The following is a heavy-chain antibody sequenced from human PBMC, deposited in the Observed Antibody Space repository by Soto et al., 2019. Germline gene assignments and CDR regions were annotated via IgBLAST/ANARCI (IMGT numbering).Heavy chain of an antibody. V-gene: IGHV3-33*01. D-gene: IGHD3-3*01. J-gene: IGHJ3*02. Sequence: QVQLVESGGGVVQPGRSLRLSCAASGFIFSSYGMHWVRQAPGKGLEWVAVIWYDGSNKYYADSVKGRFTISRDNSKNTPYLQMNSLTAEDTAVYYCARVKYWSANACYATFEIWGQGTMVTVSS. CDR3: ARVKYWSANACYATFEI. CDR2: IWYDGSNK. CDR1: GFIFSSYG.